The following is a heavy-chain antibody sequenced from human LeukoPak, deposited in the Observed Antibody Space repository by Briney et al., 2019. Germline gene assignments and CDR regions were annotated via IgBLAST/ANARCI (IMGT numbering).Heavy chain of an antibody. CDR2: INKDGSEN. J-gene: IGHJ4*02. D-gene: IGHD3-9*01. V-gene: IGHV3-7*01. Sequence: GGSLRLSCAASGFTFSNYWMSWVRQAPGKGLEWVANINKDGSENYYVDSVKGRFTISRDNAENSLYLQMNSLRADDTAVYYCARGPYYAISPADCWGQGTLVTVSS. CDR3: ARGPYYAISPADC. CDR1: GFTFSNYW.